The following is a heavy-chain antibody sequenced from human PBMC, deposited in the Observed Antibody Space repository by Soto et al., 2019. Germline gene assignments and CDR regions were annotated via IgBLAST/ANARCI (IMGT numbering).Heavy chain of an antibody. V-gene: IGHV3-21*01. D-gene: IGHD2-15*01. CDR3: TRDGYCSGGSCYSSSFDY. Sequence: GGSLRLSCAASGFTFSSYSMNWVRQAPGKGLEWVSSISSSSSYIYYADSVKGRFTISRDNAKNSLYLQMNSLRAEDTAVYYCTRDGYCSGGSCYSSSFDYWGQGTLVTVSS. J-gene: IGHJ4*02. CDR2: ISSSSSYI. CDR1: GFTFSSYS.